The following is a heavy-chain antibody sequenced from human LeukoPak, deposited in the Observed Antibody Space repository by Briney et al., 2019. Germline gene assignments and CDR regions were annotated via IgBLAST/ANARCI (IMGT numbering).Heavy chain of an antibody. CDR2: IIPIFGTA. Sequence: SVKVSCKASGGTFSSYAISWVRQAPGQGLEWMGGIIPIFGTANYAQKFQGRVTITADESTSTAYMKLSSLRSEDTAVYYCAREGDSSGMFDYWGQGTLVTVSS. CDR1: GGTFSSYA. J-gene: IGHJ4*02. D-gene: IGHD3-22*01. V-gene: IGHV1-69*13. CDR3: AREGDSSGMFDY.